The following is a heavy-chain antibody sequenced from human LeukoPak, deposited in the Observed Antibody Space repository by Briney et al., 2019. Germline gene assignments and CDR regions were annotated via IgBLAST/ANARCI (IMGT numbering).Heavy chain of an antibody. Sequence: SKTLSLSCTVSGGSFSSYYWSWIRQPPGKGLEWVGDIYTSGSTNYNPSLKSRVTISVDTSTNQCSLKLSSVTAADTAVYYCAREGECSSTRCYGRLVYAFDIGGQGTMVTVSS. D-gene: IGHD2-2*01. J-gene: IGHJ3*02. CDR3: AREGECSSTRCYGRLVYAFDI. CDR2: IYTSGST. V-gene: IGHV4-4*09. CDR1: GGSFSSYY.